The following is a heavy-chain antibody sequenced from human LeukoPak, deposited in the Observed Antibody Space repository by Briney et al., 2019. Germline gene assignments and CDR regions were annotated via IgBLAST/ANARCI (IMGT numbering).Heavy chain of an antibody. Sequence: AASVKVSCKASGYTFTSYGISWVRQAPGQGLEWMGWISAYNGNTNYAQKLQGRVTMTTDTSTSTAYMELRSLRSDDTAVYYCARDQARVTTCPGDYWGQGTVVTVSS. J-gene: IGHJ4*02. CDR1: GYTFTSYG. D-gene: IGHD3-22*01. CDR2: ISAYNGNT. CDR3: ARDQARVTTCPGDY. V-gene: IGHV1-18*01.